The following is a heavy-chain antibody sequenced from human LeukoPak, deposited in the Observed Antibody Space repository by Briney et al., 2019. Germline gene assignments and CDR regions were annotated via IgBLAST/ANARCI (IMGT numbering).Heavy chain of an antibody. J-gene: IGHJ4*02. D-gene: IGHD3-9*01. CDR3: ARRAPGGVNILTGFYYFDY. Sequence: ASETLSLTCTVSGGSISSYYWSWIRQPPGKGLEWIGYIYYSGSTNYNPSLRSRVTISVDTSKNQFSLKLSSVTAADTAVYYCARRAPGGVNILTGFYYFDYWGQGTLVTVSA. V-gene: IGHV4-59*01. CDR2: IYYSGST. CDR1: GGSISSYY.